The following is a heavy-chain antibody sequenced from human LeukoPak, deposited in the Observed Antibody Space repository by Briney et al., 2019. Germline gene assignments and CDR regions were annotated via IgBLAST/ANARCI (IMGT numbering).Heavy chain of an antibody. V-gene: IGHV4-59*01. Sequence: SETLSLTCTVSGGSISSYYWSWIRQPPGKGLEWIGYIYYSGSPNYNPSLRSRVNISVDTSKNQFSLNLKSVTAADTVVYYCARGKGYFDYWGQGTLVSVSS. CDR1: GGSISSYY. CDR3: ARGKGYFDY. J-gene: IGHJ4*02. CDR2: IYYSGSP.